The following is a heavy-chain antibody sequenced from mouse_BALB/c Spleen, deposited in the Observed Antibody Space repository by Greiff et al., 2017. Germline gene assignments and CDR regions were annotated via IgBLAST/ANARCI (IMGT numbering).Heavy chain of an antibody. Sequence: QVQLQQPGAELVRPGASVKLSCKASGYTFTSYWMHWVKQRPEKGLEWIGRIDPYDSETHYNQKFKDKAILTVDKSSSTAYMQLSSLKSEDSEVYYCAKWRYDVGENWYYLDYWGQGTTLTVSS. CDR1: GYTFTSYW. J-gene: IGHJ2*01. CDR2: IDPYDSET. V-gene: IGHV1-74*01. CDR3: AKWRYDVGENWYYLDY. D-gene: IGHD2-14*01.